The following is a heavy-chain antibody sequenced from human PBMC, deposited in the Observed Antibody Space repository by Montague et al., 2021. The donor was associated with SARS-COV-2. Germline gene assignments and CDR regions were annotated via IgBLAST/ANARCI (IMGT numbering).Heavy chain of an antibody. Sequence: SETLSLTCAVYGGSFSGYYWSWIRQPPGKGLEWIGEITHSGSTNYNPSLKSRVTISLDTSTNQFSLNLSSVTAADTAVYYCARGRYSSSWYGTKYYFDYWGQGTLVTVSS. J-gene: IGHJ4*02. CDR2: ITHSGST. V-gene: IGHV4-34*01. D-gene: IGHD6-13*01. CDR3: ARGRYSSSWYGTKYYFDY. CDR1: GGSFSGYY.